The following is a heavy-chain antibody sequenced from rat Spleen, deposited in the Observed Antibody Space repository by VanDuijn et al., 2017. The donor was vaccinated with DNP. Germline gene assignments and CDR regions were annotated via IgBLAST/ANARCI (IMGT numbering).Heavy chain of an antibody. V-gene: IGHV5S11*01. D-gene: IGHD1-1*01. Sequence: EVQLVESGGGLVQPGRSLKLSCAARVFTSYTYYMAWVRNVPQRGGEWGAAIRSSGSRTYYPDSVKGRFTISRDNAKNSLYRQMNSLKSEETATYYCASTSGDNYYAMDAWGQGTSVTVSS. CDR2: IRSSGSRT. J-gene: IGHJ4*01. CDR1: VFTSYTYY. CDR3: ASTSGDNYYAMDA.